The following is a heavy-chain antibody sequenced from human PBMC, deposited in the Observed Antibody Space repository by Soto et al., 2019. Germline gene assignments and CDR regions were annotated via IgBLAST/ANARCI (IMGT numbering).Heavy chain of an antibody. Sequence: QVQLVESGGGVVQPGRSLRLSCAASGFTFSSYAMHWVRQAPGKGLEWVAVISYDGSNKYYADSVKGRFTISRDNSKNTLYLQMNSLRAEDTAVYYCARDMGLGYSGYDMGYWGQGTLVTVSS. CDR2: ISYDGSNK. V-gene: IGHV3-30-3*01. J-gene: IGHJ4*02. CDR3: ARDMGLGYSGYDMGY. CDR1: GFTFSSYA. D-gene: IGHD5-12*01.